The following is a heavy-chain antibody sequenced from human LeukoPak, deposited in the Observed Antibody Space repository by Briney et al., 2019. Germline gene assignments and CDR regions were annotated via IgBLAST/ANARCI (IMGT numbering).Heavy chain of an antibody. CDR3: AREIVVVRDAFDI. D-gene: IGHD3-22*01. Sequence: SVKVSCKASGGTFSNYAISWVRQAPGQGLEWMGRIISMFGTANYAQKFQGRVTITTDESTSIVYMELGSLRSEDTAVYYCAREIVVVRDAFDIWGQGTMVTVSS. J-gene: IGHJ3*02. V-gene: IGHV1-69*05. CDR2: IISMFGTA. CDR1: GGTFSNYA.